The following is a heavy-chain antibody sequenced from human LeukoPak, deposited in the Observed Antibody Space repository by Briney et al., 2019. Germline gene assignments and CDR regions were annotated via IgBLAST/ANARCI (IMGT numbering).Heavy chain of an antibody. V-gene: IGHV5-51*01. Sequence: GESLKISCKGSGYSFTSYWIGWVRQMPGKGLEWMGIIYPGGSDTRYSPSFQGQVTISADKSISTAYLQWSSLKASDTAMYYCARRGPDDFWSGLYYFDYWGQGTLVTVSS. D-gene: IGHD3-3*01. CDR2: IYPGGSDT. CDR1: GYSFTSYW. CDR3: ARRGPDDFWSGLYYFDY. J-gene: IGHJ4*02.